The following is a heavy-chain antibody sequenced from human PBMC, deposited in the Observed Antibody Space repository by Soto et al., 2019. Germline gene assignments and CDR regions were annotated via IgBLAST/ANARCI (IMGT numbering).Heavy chain of an antibody. J-gene: IGHJ6*02. V-gene: IGHV4-39*01. CDR3: ARNGSSGWYGYGMDV. D-gene: IGHD6-19*01. Sequence: QLQLQESGPGLVKPSETLSLTCTVSGGSISSSSYYWGWIRQPPGKGLEWIGSIYYSGSTYYNPSLKSRVTISVDTSKNQFSLKLSCVTAADTAVYYCARNGSSGWYGYGMDVWGQGTTVTVSS. CDR2: IYYSGST. CDR1: GGSISSSSYY.